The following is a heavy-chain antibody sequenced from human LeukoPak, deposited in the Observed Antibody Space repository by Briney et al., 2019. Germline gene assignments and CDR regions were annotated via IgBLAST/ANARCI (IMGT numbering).Heavy chain of an antibody. V-gene: IGHV3-66*02. D-gene: IGHD5-12*01. CDR3: AREGVATDYYYMDV. CDR1: GHIVSGNY. J-gene: IGHJ6*03. CDR2: IFSDGTT. Sequence: GGSLRLSCAASGHIVSGNYMSWVRQGPGKGLEWISVIFSDGTTHYADSVKGRFTISRDNSKNTLYLQMNSLRAEDTAVYYCAREGVATDYYYMDVWGKGTTVTVSS.